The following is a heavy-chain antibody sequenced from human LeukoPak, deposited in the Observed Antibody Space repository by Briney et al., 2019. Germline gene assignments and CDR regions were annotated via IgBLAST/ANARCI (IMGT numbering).Heavy chain of an antibody. CDR3: ATNPPGIAVAGNGNFDY. Sequence: PGGSLRLSCAASGFTVDNYAMHWVRQAPGKGLEWISGITWNSDAIGYADSVKGRFTISRDNAKNSLYLQMNSLRAEDTAFYYCATNPPGIAVAGNGNFDYWGQGTLVTVSS. J-gene: IGHJ4*02. V-gene: IGHV3-9*01. CDR1: GFTVDNYA. D-gene: IGHD6-19*01. CDR2: ITWNSDAI.